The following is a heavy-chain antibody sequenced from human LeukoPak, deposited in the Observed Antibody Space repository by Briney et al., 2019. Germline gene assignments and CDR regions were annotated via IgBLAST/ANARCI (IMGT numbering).Heavy chain of an antibody. V-gene: IGHV3-15*01. CDR1: GFTFSSYS. D-gene: IGHD3-3*01. CDR2: IKSKTDGGTT. J-gene: IGHJ4*02. Sequence: PGGSLRLSCAASGFTFSSYSMSWVRQAPGKGLEWVGRIKSKTDGGTTDYAAPVKGRFTISRDDSKNTLYLQMNSLKTEDTAVYYCTTWIYYDFWSGYFYFDYWGQGTLVTVSS. CDR3: TTWIYYDFWSGYFYFDY.